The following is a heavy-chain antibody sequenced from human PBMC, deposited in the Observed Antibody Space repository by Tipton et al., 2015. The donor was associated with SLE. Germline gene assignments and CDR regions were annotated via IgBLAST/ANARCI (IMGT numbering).Heavy chain of an antibody. J-gene: IGHJ3*02. CDR3: ARLDWSVDAFDI. CDR1: GFTFSSYW. Sequence: GSLRLSCAASGFTFSSYWMHWVRQAPGKGLVWVSLINSDGSSTSYADSVKGRFTISRDNAKNTLYLQMNSLRAEDTAVYYCARLDWSVDAFDIWGQGTMVTVSS. V-gene: IGHV3-74*01. CDR2: INSDGSST. D-gene: IGHD3-9*01.